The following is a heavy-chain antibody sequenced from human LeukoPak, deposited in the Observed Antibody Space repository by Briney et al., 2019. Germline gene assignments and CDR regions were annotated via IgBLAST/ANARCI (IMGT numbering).Heavy chain of an antibody. CDR2: IYSGGNT. CDR1: GFTVSSNY. D-gene: IGHD6-13*01. J-gene: IGHJ6*03. Sequence: GGSLRLSCAASGFTVSSNYMSWVRQAPGKGLEWVSVIYSGGNTYYADSVKGRFTISRDNSKNTLYLQMNSLRAEDTAVYYCARDRVGQQLVGRKYYYYYMDVWGKGNTVTISS. V-gene: IGHV3-66*01. CDR3: ARDRVGQQLVGRKYYYYYMDV.